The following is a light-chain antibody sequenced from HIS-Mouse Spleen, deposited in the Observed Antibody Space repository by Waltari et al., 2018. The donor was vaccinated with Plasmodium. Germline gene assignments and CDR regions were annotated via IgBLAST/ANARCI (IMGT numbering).Light chain of an antibody. V-gene: IGKV1-5*03. Sequence: DIQMTQSPSPLSASVGDRATIPCRASQSISSWLAWYQQKPGKAPKLLIYKASSLERGVPSRFSGSGSGTEFTLTISSLQPDDFATYYCQQYNSYLFTFGPGTKVDIK. CDR3: QQYNSYLFT. CDR2: KAS. J-gene: IGKJ3*01. CDR1: QSISSW.